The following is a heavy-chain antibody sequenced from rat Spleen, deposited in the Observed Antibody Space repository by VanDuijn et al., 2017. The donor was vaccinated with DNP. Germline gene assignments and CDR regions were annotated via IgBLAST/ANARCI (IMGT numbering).Heavy chain of an antibody. J-gene: IGHJ2*01. CDR3: TTLNYYASLSGYFDY. D-gene: IGHD1-12*01. V-gene: IGHV5-20*01. CDR2: IIYDGSSA. CDR1: GFTFSDYY. Sequence: EVQLVESGGGLVQPGRSLKLSCTASGFTFSDYYMAWVRQAPTKGLEWVATIIYDGSSAFYGDSVKGRFTISRNNVNSILYLQMDSLRSEDTATYYCTTLNYYASLSGYFDYWGQGVMVTVSS.